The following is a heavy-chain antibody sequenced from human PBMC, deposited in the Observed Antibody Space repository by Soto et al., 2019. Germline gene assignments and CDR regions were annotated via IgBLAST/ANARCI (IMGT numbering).Heavy chain of an antibody. J-gene: IGHJ5*02. D-gene: IGHD1-26*01. CDR2: ISAYNGNT. CDR3: ARVVGALGHWFDP. Sequence: QVPLVQSGGEVKKPGASLKVSCKASGYTFTSYGLSAVRQAPGQGLEWMGRISAYNGNTNYAQKLQGRVTIPTDTSTSTAYMELRSLRSDDTAVYYCARVVGALGHWFDPWGQGTLVTVSS. CDR1: GYTFTSYG. V-gene: IGHV1-18*01.